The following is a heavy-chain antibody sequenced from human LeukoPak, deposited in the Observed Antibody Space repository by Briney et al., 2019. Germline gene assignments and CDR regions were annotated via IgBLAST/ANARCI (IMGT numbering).Heavy chain of an antibody. Sequence: GGSLRLSCAASGFSFSNFWMAWVRQRPGKGLEWVANIKPDASHISYVDSVEGRFTISRDNAKNSLYLQMDSLRAEDTAVYYCVRDSRTYGYFWGRGTLVTVSS. CDR3: VRDSRTYGYF. D-gene: IGHD3-10*01. J-gene: IGHJ4*02. CDR2: IKPDASHI. V-gene: IGHV3-7*01. CDR1: GFSFSNFW.